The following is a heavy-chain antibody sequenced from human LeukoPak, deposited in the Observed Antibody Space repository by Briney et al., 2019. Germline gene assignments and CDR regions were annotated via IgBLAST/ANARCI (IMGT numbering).Heavy chain of an antibody. CDR2: IVVGSGNT. D-gene: IGHD3-10*01. CDR1: GFTFTSSA. CDR3: AADLGYYGSGSFEVRAFDI. V-gene: IGHV1-58*01. J-gene: IGHJ3*02. Sequence: GASVKVSCKAPGFTFTSSAVQWVRQARGQRLEWIGWIVVGSGNTNYAQKFQERVTITRDMSTSTAYMELSSLRSEDTAVYYCAADLGYYGSGSFEVRAFDIWGQGTMVTVSS.